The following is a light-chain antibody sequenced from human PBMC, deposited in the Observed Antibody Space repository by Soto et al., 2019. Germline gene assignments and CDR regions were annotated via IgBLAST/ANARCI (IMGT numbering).Light chain of an antibody. J-gene: IGKJ1*01. Sequence: DIQMTQSPSTLAASVGDRVISTCRASQTISTWVAWYQHKTGKAPTLLIYDASSLESGVPSRFSGGGSGTEFTLTISSLQPDDFATYYCHQYHTYSTFGQGTKVDIK. CDR2: DAS. V-gene: IGKV1-5*01. CDR3: HQYHTYST. CDR1: QTISTW.